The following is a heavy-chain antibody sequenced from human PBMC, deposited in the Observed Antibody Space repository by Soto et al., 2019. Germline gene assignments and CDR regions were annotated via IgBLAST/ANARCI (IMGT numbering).Heavy chain of an antibody. CDR3: AREVSVSSSDYYAYYYGMDV. D-gene: IGHD3-22*01. CDR2: ISSSGGII. J-gene: IGHJ6*02. CDR1: GFTFSNYD. Sequence: EVQLVESGGGLFQPGGSLRLSCAASGFTFSNYDINWVRQAPGKGPEWISHISSSGGIIYYADSVKGRFTISRDNAKNSLYLQMNSLRGEDTAVYYCAREVSVSSSDYYAYYYGMDVWGQGTTVTVSS. V-gene: IGHV3-48*03.